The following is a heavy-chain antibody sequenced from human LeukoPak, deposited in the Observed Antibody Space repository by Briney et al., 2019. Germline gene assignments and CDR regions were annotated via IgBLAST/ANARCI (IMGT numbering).Heavy chain of an antibody. CDR2: INPNSSGT. J-gene: IGHJ4*02. CDR3: ARVGCSSTSCYAGPTYFDY. CDR1: GYTFTGYY. Sequence: ASVKVSCKASGYTFTGYYMHWVRQAPGQGLEWMGWINPNSSGTNYAQKFQGRVTMTRDTSTSTVYMELSSLRSEDTAVYYCARVGCSSTSCYAGPTYFDYWGQGTLVTVSS. D-gene: IGHD2-2*01. V-gene: IGHV1-2*02.